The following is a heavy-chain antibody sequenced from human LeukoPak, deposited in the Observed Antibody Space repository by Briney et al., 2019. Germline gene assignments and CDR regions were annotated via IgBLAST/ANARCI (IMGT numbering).Heavy chain of an antibody. Sequence: PGGSLRLSCAASGXSVSSNYMAWVRQAPGKGLEWVSLIRSKAFGGATEYAASVKGRFTISRDDSKSTAYLQMNSLKTEDTAMYYCTRDGGTLDYWGQGTLVTVSS. J-gene: IGHJ4*02. V-gene: IGHV3-49*04. CDR2: IRSKAFGGAT. CDR3: TRDGGTLDY. D-gene: IGHD3-16*01. CDR1: GXSVSSNY.